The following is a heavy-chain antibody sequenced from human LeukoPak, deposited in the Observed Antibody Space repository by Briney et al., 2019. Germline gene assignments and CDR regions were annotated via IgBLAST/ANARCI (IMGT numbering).Heavy chain of an antibody. CDR1: GRSNNNLSYY. CDR2: IHPTGNT. Sequence: SETLSLTCTATGRSNNNLSYYWSWIRQPAGKGLGWIGRIHPTGNTMYNPSLESRVTILMDTSKKQFSLKLTSVTAADTAVYSCASHYSTSGIDAFHVWGQGTVVTVSS. V-gene: IGHV4-61*02. CDR3: ASHYSTSGIDAFHV. D-gene: IGHD6-13*01. J-gene: IGHJ3*01.